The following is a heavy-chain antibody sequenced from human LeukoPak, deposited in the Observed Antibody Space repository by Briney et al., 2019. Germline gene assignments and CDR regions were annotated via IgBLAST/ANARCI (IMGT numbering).Heavy chain of an antibody. CDR2: ISGSGGST. D-gene: IGHD6-19*01. V-gene: IGHV3-23*01. Sequence: GGSLRLSCAASGFTFSTYAMSWVRQAPGKGLEWVSSISGSGGSTYYADSVKGRFTISRDNSKNTLYLQMGSLRAEDMAVYYCAREGYSSGFNYFDYWGQGTLVTVSS. J-gene: IGHJ4*02. CDR1: GFTFSTYA. CDR3: AREGYSSGFNYFDY.